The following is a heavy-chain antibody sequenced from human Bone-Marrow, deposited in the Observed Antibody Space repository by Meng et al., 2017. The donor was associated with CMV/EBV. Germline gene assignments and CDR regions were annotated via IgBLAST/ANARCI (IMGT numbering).Heavy chain of an antibody. Sequence: GGSLRLSCAASGFTFSSYSMNWVRQAPGKGLEWVSSISSSSSYIYYADSVKGRFTISRDNAKNSLYLQMNSLRAEDTAVYYCVRDFGVAYGMDLWGQGTTVTVSS. CDR1: GFTFSSYS. CDR3: VRDFGVAYGMDL. V-gene: IGHV3-21*01. CDR2: ISSSSSYI. J-gene: IGHJ6*01. D-gene: IGHD3-10*01.